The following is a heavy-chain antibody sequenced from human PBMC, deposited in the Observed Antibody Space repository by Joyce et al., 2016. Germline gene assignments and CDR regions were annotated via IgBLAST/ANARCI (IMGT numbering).Heavy chain of an antibody. J-gene: IGHJ3*01. CDR2: INHDTGET. Sequence: QVNLVQSGAEVKKPGASVKVSCKASGYSFSDSYIHWVRQAPGQGLQWMGRINHDTGETIYAQKFQSRVTLTRDTFISTVYMEVSRLRSDDTAVYFCARGPMPPYAFDVWGQGTLVTVST. D-gene: IGHD2-2*01. CDR3: ARGPMPPYAFDV. V-gene: IGHV1-2*06. CDR1: GYSFSDSY.